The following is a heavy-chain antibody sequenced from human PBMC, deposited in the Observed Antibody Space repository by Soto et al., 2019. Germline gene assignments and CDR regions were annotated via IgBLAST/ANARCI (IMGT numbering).Heavy chain of an antibody. J-gene: IGHJ4*02. CDR3: ERGRYGDY. D-gene: IGHD1-1*01. CDR2: ISAHNGNT. CDR1: GYTFTSYG. V-gene: IGHV1-18*01. Sequence: QVHLVQSGAEVKKPGASVKVSCKASGYTFTSYGITWVRQAPGQGLEWMGWISAHNGNTDYAQKLQGRVIVTRDTSTSTAYMELRSLRSDYTAVYYCERGRYGDYWGQGALVTVSS.